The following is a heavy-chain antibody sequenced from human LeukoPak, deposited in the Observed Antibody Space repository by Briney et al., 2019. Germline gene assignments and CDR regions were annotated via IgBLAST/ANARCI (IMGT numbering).Heavy chain of an antibody. V-gene: IGHV3-74*01. Sequence: GGSLRLSCAASGFTVSSNYMSWVRQAPGKGLVWVSRINSDGSTTSYADSVKGRFTISRDNAKNTLYLQMNSLRAEDTAVYYCATELREGYWGQGTLVTVSS. J-gene: IGHJ4*02. CDR1: GFTVSSNY. D-gene: IGHD1-26*01. CDR3: ATELREGY. CDR2: INSDGSTT.